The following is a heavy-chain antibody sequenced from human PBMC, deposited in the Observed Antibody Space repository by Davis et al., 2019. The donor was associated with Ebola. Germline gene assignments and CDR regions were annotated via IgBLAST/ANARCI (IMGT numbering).Heavy chain of an antibody. V-gene: IGHV4-34*01. D-gene: IGHD3-22*01. CDR3: ARGGIGAWLTCLDY. J-gene: IGHJ4*02. CDR2: INHSGST. CDR1: GFTVSSDY. Sequence: ESLKISCAASGFTVSSDYMSWIRQPPGKGLEWIGEINHSGSTNYNPSLKSRVTISVDTSKNQFSLKLSSVTAADTAVYYCARGGIGAWLTCLDYWGQGTLVTVSS.